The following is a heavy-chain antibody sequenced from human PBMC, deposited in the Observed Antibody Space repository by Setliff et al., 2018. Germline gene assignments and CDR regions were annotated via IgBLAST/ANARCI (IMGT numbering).Heavy chain of an antibody. CDR3: ARDAMVRGVIILYYFDY. J-gene: IGHJ4*02. CDR2: FDPEDGET. CDR1: GYTLTELS. V-gene: IGHV1-24*01. Sequence: ASVKVSCKVSGYTLTELSRHWVRQAPGKGLEWMGGFDPEDGETIYAQKFQGRVTMTEDTSTDTAYMELSSLRAEDTAVYYCARDAMVRGVIILYYFDYWGQGTLVTVSS. D-gene: IGHD3-10*01.